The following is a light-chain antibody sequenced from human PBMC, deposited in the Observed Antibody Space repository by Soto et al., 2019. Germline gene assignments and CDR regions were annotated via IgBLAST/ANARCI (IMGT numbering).Light chain of an antibody. J-gene: IGKJ4*01. CDR2: GAS. Sequence: EIVMTQSPATLSVSPGERATLSCRASESVSSNLAWYQPKPGQAPRLLIYGASTRATGIPARFSGSRSGTEFTLTISSLQSEDFAVYYCQQYNNWPPLTFGGGTKVEIK. CDR1: ESVSSN. V-gene: IGKV3-15*01. CDR3: QQYNNWPPLT.